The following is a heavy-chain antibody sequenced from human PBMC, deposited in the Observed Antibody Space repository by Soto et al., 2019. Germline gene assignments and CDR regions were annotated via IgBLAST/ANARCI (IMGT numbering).Heavy chain of an antibody. J-gene: IGHJ4*02. Sequence: SDTLSLTCTVSGGSVSSGGYSWRWVRQHPGKGLEWIGYIYYSGSTNYNPSLKSRVTISVDTSKNQFSLKLSSVTAADTAVYYCARVGFDWLLRVWGQGTLVTVSS. CDR2: IYYSGST. D-gene: IGHD3-9*01. CDR1: GGSVSSGGYS. V-gene: IGHV4-61*08. CDR3: ARVGFDWLLRV.